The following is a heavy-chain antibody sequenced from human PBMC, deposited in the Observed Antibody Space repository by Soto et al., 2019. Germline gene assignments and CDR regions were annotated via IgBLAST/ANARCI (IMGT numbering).Heavy chain of an antibody. CDR3: ARASAYYDFWSGYYRFDY. J-gene: IGHJ4*02. D-gene: IGHD3-3*01. CDR2: IIPIFGTA. V-gene: IGHV1-69*01. Sequence: QVQLVQSGAEVKKPGSSVKVSCKASGGTFSSYAISWVRQAPGQGLEWMGGIIPIFGTANYAQKFQGRVTITADESTSTAYMELSSLRSEDTAVDYCARASAYYDFWSGYYRFDYWGQGTLVTVSS. CDR1: GGTFSSYA.